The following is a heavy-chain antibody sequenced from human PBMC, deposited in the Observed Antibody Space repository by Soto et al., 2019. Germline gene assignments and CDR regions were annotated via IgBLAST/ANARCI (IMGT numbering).Heavy chain of an antibody. D-gene: IGHD2-21*02. CDR2: INAGNGNT. CDR3: AGEYCGGDCYSAASYGMAV. V-gene: IGHV1-3*01. Sequence: ASVKVSCKASGYTFTSYAMHWVRQAPGQRLEWMGWINAGNGNTKYSQKFQGRVTITRDTSASTAYMELSSLRSEDTAVYYCAGEYCGGDCYSAASYGMAVWGQGTTVTVSS. J-gene: IGHJ6*02. CDR1: GYTFTSYA.